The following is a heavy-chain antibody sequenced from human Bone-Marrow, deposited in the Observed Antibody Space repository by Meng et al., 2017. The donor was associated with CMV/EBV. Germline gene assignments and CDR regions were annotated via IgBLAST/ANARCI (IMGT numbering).Heavy chain of an antibody. J-gene: IGHJ6*02. CDR3: AREVVPAAMYYYYYYGMDV. V-gene: IGHV3-11*04. CDR1: GFTVTDHY. D-gene: IGHD2-2*01. Sequence: GESLKISCAASGFTVTDHYMNWFRQAPGKGLEWVSYISKGGPTIYYADSVKGRFTISRDNAKNSLYLQMNSLRAEDTAVYYCAREVVPAAMYYYYYYGMDVWGQGTTVTVSS. CDR2: ISKGGPTI.